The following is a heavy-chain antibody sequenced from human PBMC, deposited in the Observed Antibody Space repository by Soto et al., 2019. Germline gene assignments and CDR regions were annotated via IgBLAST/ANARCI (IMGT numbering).Heavy chain of an antibody. Sequence: GCLAPACSLSGFNSDNYAVSGVRPVSRERLEWVSCISSSGGTTYYADSVKGRFTISRDNSRNTVFLQMKTLGAEDTAIYYCATSMTVTGPGCGRASEYWGQGTRVTVYS. CDR2: ISSSGGTT. V-gene: IGHV3-23*01. D-gene: IGHD6-19*01. CDR3: ATSMTVTGPGCGRASEY. J-gene: IGHJ4*02. CDR1: GFNSDNYA.